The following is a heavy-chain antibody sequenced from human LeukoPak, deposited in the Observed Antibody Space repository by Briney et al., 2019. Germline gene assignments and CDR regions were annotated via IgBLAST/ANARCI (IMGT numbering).Heavy chain of an antibody. CDR2: MNPNSGNT. J-gene: IGHJ4*02. CDR1: GYTFTSYD. CDR3: ARDEGSAYPFDY. Sequence: ASVKVSCKASGYTFTSYDINWVRQATGQGLEWMGWMNPNSGNTGYAQKFQGRVTITRNTSISAAYMELSSLRSEDTAVYFCARDEGSAYPFDYWGQGTLVTVSS. D-gene: IGHD3-22*01. V-gene: IGHV1-8*03.